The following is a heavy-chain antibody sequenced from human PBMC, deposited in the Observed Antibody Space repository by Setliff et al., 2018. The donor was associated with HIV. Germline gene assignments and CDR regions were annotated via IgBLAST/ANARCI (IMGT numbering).Heavy chain of an antibody. CDR1: GGTFSSYA. CDR2: IIPILGIA. CDR3: ASGGYSYGSHYFDY. Sequence: SVKVSCKASGGTFSSYAISWVRQAPGQGLEWMGGIIPILGIANYAQKFQGRVTITADESTSTAYMELSSLRSEDTAVYYCASGGYSYGSHYFDYWGQGTLVTVSS. V-gene: IGHV1-69*10. D-gene: IGHD5-18*01. J-gene: IGHJ4*02.